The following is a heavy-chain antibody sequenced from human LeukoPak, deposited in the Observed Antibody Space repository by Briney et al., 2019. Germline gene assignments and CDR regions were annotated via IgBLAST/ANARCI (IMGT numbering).Heavy chain of an antibody. CDR2: ISYDGSNK. CDR3: AKLGITGTTADDYYYYGMDV. V-gene: IGHV3-30*18. J-gene: IGHJ6*02. Sequence: PGRSLRLSCAASGFTFSSYGMHWVRQAPGKGLEWVAVISYDGSNKYYADSVKCRFTISRDNSKNTLYLQMNSLRAEDTAVYYCAKLGITGTTADDYYYYGMDVWGQGTTVTVSS. CDR1: GFTFSSYG. D-gene: IGHD1-7*01.